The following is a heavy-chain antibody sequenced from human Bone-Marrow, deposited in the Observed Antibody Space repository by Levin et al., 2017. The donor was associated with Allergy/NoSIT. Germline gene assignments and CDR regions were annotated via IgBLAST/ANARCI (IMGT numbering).Heavy chain of an antibody. D-gene: IGHD3-3*01. Sequence: PGESLKISCKTSGYTFTSYGISWVRQAPGQGLEWIGWISVSSGKTSYAQKFQGRVTMTTDTSTTTASMELRSLTSDDTAVYYCAREEGGTMFGNWFDPWGQGTLVTVFS. J-gene: IGHJ5*02. V-gene: IGHV1-18*01. CDR3: AREEGGTMFGNWFDP. CDR2: ISVSSGKT. CDR1: GYTFTSYG.